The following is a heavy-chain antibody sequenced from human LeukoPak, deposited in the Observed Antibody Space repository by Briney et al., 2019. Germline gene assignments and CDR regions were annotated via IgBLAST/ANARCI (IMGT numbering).Heavy chain of an antibody. D-gene: IGHD6-19*01. CDR3: AKSMTLQWRGFFDL. Sequence: GSLRLSCAASGFTFSTYAMSWVRQAPGKGLEWVSTISDSGANTYYADSARGRFTISRDNSKNTLYLQKNSLRADDTAIYYCAKSMTLQWRGFFDLWGRGTHVTVSS. CDR2: ISDSGANT. V-gene: IGHV3-23*01. J-gene: IGHJ2*01. CDR1: GFTFSTYA.